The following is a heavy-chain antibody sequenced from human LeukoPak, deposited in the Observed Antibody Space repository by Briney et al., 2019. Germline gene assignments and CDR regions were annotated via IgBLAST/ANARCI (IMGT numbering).Heavy chain of an antibody. Sequence: SETLSLTCAVSGGSFSGYYWSWIRQPPGKGLEWIGEINYSGTTNYNPSLKSRVTLSVDTSENQFSLKLTSVTAADTAVYYCARLDVHYDSERLYFWFDPWGHGTLVTVSS. CDR1: GGSFSGYY. J-gene: IGHJ5*02. V-gene: IGHV4-34*01. D-gene: IGHD3-10*01. CDR2: INYSGTT. CDR3: ARLDVHYDSERLYFWFDP.